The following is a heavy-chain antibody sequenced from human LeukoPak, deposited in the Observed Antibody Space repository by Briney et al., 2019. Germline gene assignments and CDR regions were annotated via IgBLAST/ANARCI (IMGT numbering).Heavy chain of an antibody. CDR1: GGSISSYY. CDR2: IYTSGST. CDR3: AREGGYSSSWYRRVLAWFDP. Sequence: SETLSLTCTVSGGSISSYYWSWIRQPAGKGLEWIGRIYTSGSTNYNPSLKSRVTMSVDTSKNQFSLKPSSVTAADTAVYYCAREGGYSSSWYRRVLAWFDPWGQGTLVTVSS. V-gene: IGHV4-4*07. J-gene: IGHJ5*02. D-gene: IGHD6-13*01.